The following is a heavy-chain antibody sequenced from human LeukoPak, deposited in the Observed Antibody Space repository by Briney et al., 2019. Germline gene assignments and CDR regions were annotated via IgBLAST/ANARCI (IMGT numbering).Heavy chain of an antibody. CDR1: GYTFTSYD. Sequence: ASVKVSCKASGYTFTSYDINWVRQATGQGLEGMGWMNPNSGNTGYAQKFQGRVTMTRNTSISTAYMELSSLRSEDTAVYYCAGKTYYDFWSGSDAFDIWGQGTMVTVSS. J-gene: IGHJ3*02. CDR2: MNPNSGNT. D-gene: IGHD3-3*01. CDR3: AGKTYYDFWSGSDAFDI. V-gene: IGHV1-8*01.